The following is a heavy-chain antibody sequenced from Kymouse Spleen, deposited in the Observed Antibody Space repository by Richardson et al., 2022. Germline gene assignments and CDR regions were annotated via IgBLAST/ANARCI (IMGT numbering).Heavy chain of an antibody. CDR1: GFTFSSYW. CDR2: IKQDGSEK. D-gene: IGHD3-10*01. Sequence: EVQLVESGGGLVQPGGSLRLSCAASGFTFSSYWMSWVRQAPGKGLEWVANIKQDGSEKYYVDSVKGRFTISRDNAKNSLYLQMNSLRAEDTAVYYCARDKGFGEGYYYGMDVWGQGTTVTVSS. V-gene: IGHV3-7*01. CDR3: ARDKGFGEGYYYGMDV. J-gene: IGHJ6*02.